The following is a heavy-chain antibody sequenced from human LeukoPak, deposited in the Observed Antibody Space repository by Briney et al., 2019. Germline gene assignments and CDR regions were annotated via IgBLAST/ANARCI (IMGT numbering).Heavy chain of an antibody. J-gene: IGHJ4*02. CDR3: ARISDCSSTSCPIDY. V-gene: IGHV4-59*01. CDR1: GGSISSYY. CDR2: IYYSGST. D-gene: IGHD2-2*01. Sequence: SETLSLTCTVSGGSISSYYWSWIRQPPGKGLEWIGYIYYSGSTNYNPSLKSRVTISVDTSKNQLSLKLSSVTAADTAVYYCARISDCSSTSCPIDYWGQGTLVTVSS.